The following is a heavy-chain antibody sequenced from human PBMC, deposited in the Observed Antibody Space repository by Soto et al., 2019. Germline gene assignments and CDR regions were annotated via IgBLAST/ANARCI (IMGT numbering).Heavy chain of an antibody. CDR2: ISSTSSLK. CDR3: TTDFWSAYYGSIDV. J-gene: IGHJ6*03. V-gene: IGHV3-48*01. Sequence: EVQLVESGGGLVQPGGSLRLSCAASAFTFSTYNMNWVRQSPGKGLEWVSYISSTSSLKLYADSVKGRFTISRDNAKNSLYLQMNNLAAADTAVYYCTTDFWSAYYGSIDVWGKGTTVTVSS. D-gene: IGHD3-3*01. CDR1: AFTFSTYN.